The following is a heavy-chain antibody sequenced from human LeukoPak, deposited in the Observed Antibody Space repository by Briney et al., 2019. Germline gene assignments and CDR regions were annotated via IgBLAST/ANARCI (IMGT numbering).Heavy chain of an antibody. CDR1: GLTFSSYN. D-gene: IGHD6-19*01. V-gene: IGHV3-48*02. Sequence: GGSLRLSCAVSGLTFSSYNMDWVRQAPGKGLEWVSYISNSGSMIYYADSVKGRFTLSRDNAKNSLYLQMNSLRDEDTAVYYCARGPISGWSADYWGQGTLVTVSS. CDR2: ISNSGSMI. CDR3: ARGPISGWSADY. J-gene: IGHJ4*02.